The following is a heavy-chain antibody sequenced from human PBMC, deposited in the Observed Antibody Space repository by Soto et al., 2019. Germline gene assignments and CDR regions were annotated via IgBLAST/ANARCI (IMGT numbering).Heavy chain of an antibody. CDR1: GLTFSSYA. D-gene: IGHD2-2*01. CDR3: ATVVPAALFYYGMDV. Sequence: PGGSLRLSCAASGLTFSSYAMSWVRQAPGKGLEWVSVISGSGGSTDYADSVKGRFTMYRDNSMNTLYLQMNSLRAEDTAVYYCATVVPAALFYYGMDVWGQGTTVTVSS. V-gene: IGHV3-23*01. J-gene: IGHJ6*02. CDR2: ISGSGGST.